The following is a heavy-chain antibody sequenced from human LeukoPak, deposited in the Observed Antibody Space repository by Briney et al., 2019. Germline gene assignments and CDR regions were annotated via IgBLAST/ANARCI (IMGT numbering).Heavy chain of an antibody. V-gene: IGHV1-2*02. CDR2: INPNSGGT. J-gene: IGHJ4*02. Sequence: ASVKVSCKASGYTFTGYYMHWVRQAPGQGLEWMGWINPNSGGTNYAQKFQGRVTMTRDTSISTAYMELSRLRSDDTAVYYCARDILRNDEQLVGYWGQGTLVTVSS. CDR3: ARDILRNDEQLVGY. CDR1: GYTFTGYY. D-gene: IGHD6-6*01.